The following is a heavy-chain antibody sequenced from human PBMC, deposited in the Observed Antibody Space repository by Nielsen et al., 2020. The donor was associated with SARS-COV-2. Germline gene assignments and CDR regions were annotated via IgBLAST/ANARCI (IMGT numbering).Heavy chain of an antibody. J-gene: IGHJ4*02. CDR2: ISWNSGSI. Sequence: GGSLRLSCAASGLTFDHYVMHCVRQALGKGLEWVSGISWNSGSIGYADSVKGRFTISRDNAKNSLYLQMNSLRAEDTTLYYCEKDGHSSGWYGAPDYWGQGTLVTVSS. CDR3: EKDGHSSGWYGAPDY. D-gene: IGHD6-19*01. CDR1: GLTFDHYV. V-gene: IGHV3-9*01.